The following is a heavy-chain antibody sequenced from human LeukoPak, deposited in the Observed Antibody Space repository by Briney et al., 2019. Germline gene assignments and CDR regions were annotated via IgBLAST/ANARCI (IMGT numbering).Heavy chain of an antibody. D-gene: IGHD2-2*01. CDR2: IKSKTDGCTT. CDR1: GFTFSNAW. CDR3: TTDPPRYCSSASCYLGY. J-gene: IGHJ4*02. Sequence: GGSLRLSCAASGFTFSNAWMSWVRQAPGKGLKGCGRIKSKTDGCTTDYAAPVKGRFTISRDDSYMTLYLQMSSLKTEDTALYYCTTDPPRYCSSASCYLGYWGQGTLVTVSS. V-gene: IGHV3-15*01.